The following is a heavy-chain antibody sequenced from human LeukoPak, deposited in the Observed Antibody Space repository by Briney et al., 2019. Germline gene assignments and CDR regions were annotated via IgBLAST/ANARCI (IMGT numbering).Heavy chain of an antibody. Sequence: GGSLRLSCVASRFTFSSFSVSWVRQAPGKGLEGVANIKQDGSEKYYVDSVKGRFTISRDNAKNSMSLQMTSLTAEETAVYYCARSAITMVRGVIKTTTTWYSYYYMDVWGKGTTVTVSS. CDR3: ARSAITMVRGVIKTTTTWYSYYYMDV. CDR2: IKQDGSEK. J-gene: IGHJ6*03. CDR1: RFTFSSFS. D-gene: IGHD3-10*01. V-gene: IGHV3-7*01.